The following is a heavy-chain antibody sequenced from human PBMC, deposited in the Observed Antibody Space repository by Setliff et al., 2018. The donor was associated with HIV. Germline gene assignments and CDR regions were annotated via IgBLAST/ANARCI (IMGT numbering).Heavy chain of an antibody. CDR3: ARGTAYYNFWSGYSQYYYYYIDV. D-gene: IGHD3-3*01. Sequence: PSETLSLTCAVYGGSFSGYYWSWIRQSPGKGLEWIGEINHSGSTKYNPSLKSRVTISVDTSKNQFSLKLSSVTAADTAVYYCARGTAYYNFWSGYSQYYYYYIDVWGKGTTVTVSS. V-gene: IGHV4-34*01. J-gene: IGHJ6*03. CDR2: INHSGST. CDR1: GGSFSGYY.